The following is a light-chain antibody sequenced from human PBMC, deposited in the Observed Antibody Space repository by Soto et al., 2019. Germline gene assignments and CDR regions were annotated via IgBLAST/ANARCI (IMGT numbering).Light chain of an antibody. CDR1: QDISRW. Sequence: DIQMTQSPSSVSASVGDRVTITCRASQDISRWLAWYQQRPGKAPNLLIFGASSLQSGVPSRFSGSGSGTDFTLTISSLQPEDFATYYCQQANSFPFTFGPGTRVDI. CDR3: QQANSFPFT. J-gene: IGKJ3*01. V-gene: IGKV1-12*01. CDR2: GAS.